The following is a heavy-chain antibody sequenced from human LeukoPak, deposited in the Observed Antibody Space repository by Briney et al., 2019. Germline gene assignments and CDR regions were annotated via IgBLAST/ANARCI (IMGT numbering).Heavy chain of an antibody. CDR1: GFTFSGHY. CDR2: IDLSSSTI. V-gene: IGHV3-11*01. CDR3: ARGHYGLDV. Sequence: GGSLGLSCTASGFTFSGHYASWIRQTPEKGLEWISYIDLSSSTIYYADSVKGRFTISRDNARNSVYLQMNSLRAEDTAVYYCARGHYGLDVWGQGTTVTVSS. J-gene: IGHJ6*02.